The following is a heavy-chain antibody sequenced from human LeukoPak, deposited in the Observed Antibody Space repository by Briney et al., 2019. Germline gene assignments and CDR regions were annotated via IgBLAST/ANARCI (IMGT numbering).Heavy chain of an antibody. CDR2: MNPNSGNI. V-gene: IGHV1-8*01. CDR3: ARRARVAAAGSPRGNWFDP. CDR1: GYTFTSYD. D-gene: IGHD6-13*01. Sequence: GASVRVSCKASGYTFTSYDINWVRQATGQGLEWMGWMNPNSGNIGYAQKFQGRVTITRNTSISTAYMELSSLRSEDTAVYYCARRARVAAAGSPRGNWFDPWGQGTLVTVSS. J-gene: IGHJ5*02.